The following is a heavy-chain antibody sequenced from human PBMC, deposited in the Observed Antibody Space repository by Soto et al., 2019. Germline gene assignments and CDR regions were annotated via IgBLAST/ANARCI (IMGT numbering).Heavy chain of an antibody. D-gene: IGHD3-22*01. J-gene: IGHJ6*02. CDR2: ISWNSGSI. V-gene: IGHV3-9*01. CDR3: AKDITRYYYDSSGYYYDYYYYYGMDV. CDR1: GFTFDDYA. Sequence: EVQLGESGGGLVQPGRSLRLSCAASGFTFDDYAMHWVRQAPGKGLEWVSGISWNSGSIGYADSVKGRFTISRDNAKNSLYLQMNRLRAEDTALYYCAKDITRYYYDSSGYYYDYYYYYGMDVWGQGTTVTVSS.